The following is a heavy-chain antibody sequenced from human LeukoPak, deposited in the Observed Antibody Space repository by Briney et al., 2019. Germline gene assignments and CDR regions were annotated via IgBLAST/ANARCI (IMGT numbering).Heavy chain of an antibody. CDR1: GGSFSGYY. Sequence: SETLSLTCAVYGGSFSGYYWSWIRQPPGKGLEWIGEINHSGSTNYNPSLKSRVTMSVDTSKNQFSLKLSSVTAADTAVYYCARDPHGYFDYWGQGTLVTVSS. J-gene: IGHJ4*02. CDR3: ARDPHGYFDY. V-gene: IGHV4-34*01. CDR2: INHSGST.